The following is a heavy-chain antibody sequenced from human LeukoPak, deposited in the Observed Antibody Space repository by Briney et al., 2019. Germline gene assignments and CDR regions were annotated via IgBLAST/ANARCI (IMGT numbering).Heavy chain of an antibody. CDR3: ARGGEQQLVRFYYYYYMDV. CDR1: GGPISSHY. D-gene: IGHD6-13*01. Sequence: SETLSLTCSVSGGPISSHYWSWIRQPPGKGLEGIGYIYYSGSTNYNPSPKSRVTISVDTSKNQFSLKLSTVTAADTAVYYCARGGEQQLVRFYYYYYMDVWGKGTTVTVSS. J-gene: IGHJ6*03. V-gene: IGHV4-59*11. CDR2: IYYSGST.